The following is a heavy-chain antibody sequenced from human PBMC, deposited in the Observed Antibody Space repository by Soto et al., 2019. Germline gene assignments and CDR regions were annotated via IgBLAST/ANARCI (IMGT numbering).Heavy chain of an antibody. Sequence: QLQLQESGPGLVKPSGTLSLTCTVSGGSISSSSYYWGWIRQPPGKGLEWIGSIYYSGSTYYNPSLKSRVTISVDTSKNQFSLKLSSVTAADTAVYYCARQAYGSGSYFFSGGMDVWGQGTTVTVSS. CDR1: GGSISSSSYY. V-gene: IGHV4-39*01. J-gene: IGHJ6*02. D-gene: IGHD3-10*01. CDR3: ARQAYGSGSYFFSGGMDV. CDR2: IYYSGST.